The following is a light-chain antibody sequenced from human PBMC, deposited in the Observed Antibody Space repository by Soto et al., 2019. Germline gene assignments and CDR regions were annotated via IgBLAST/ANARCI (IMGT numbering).Light chain of an antibody. V-gene: IGLV2-14*01. J-gene: IGLJ1*01. CDR1: STDFGGYNY. CDR2: EVS. CDR3: SSYTGGVPLEV. Sequence: QSVLTQPASVSGSLGQSITISCTGTSTDFGGYNYVSWYQQHPGRAPKLILYEVSHRPSGLSTRLSGSQSGNTAFLTISGLQADDMAHYDCSSYTGGVPLEVVGPGTK.